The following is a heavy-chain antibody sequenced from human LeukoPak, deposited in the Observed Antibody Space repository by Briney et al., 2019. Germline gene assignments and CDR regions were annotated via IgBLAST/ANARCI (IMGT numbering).Heavy chain of an antibody. D-gene: IGHD5-12*01. CDR2: FSKSWGT. V-gene: IGHV4-39*01. J-gene: IGHJ4*02. CDR3: ARHADRGSHQLGIDN. Sequence: KSSETLSLTCSVSGSSISSDSHFWGWIRQSPGKGQEWIGGFSKSWGTYYHPSLQSRVSISTDMSNNQFSLRLNSVTAADTAVYYCARHADRGSHQLGIDNWGQGTLVTVSS. CDR1: GSSISSDSHF.